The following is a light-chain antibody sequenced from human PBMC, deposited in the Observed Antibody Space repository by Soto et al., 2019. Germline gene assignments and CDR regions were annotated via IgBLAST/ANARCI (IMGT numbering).Light chain of an antibody. CDR3: QQYGSSGT. J-gene: IGKJ1*01. CDR2: DAS. V-gene: IGKV3-20*01. Sequence: EVVLTQSPATLSLPPGERATLSCRASQSVSSHLAWYQQKPGQAPRLLIYDASNRATGIPDRFSGSGSGTDFTLTISRLEPEDFAVYYCQQYGSSGTFGQGTKVDIK. CDR1: QSVSSH.